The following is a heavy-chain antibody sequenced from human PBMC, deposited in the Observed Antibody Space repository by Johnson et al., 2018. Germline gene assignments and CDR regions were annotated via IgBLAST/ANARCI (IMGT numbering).Heavy chain of an antibody. D-gene: IGHD3-3*01. V-gene: IGHV3-23*04. CDR1: GFTFSGYA. Sequence: VQLVESGGGLVQPGGSLRLSCAASGFTFSGYAMSWVRQAPGKGLEWVSSLSGTGSSIYYTDSVKGRFTISRDDSKNTLYLQMNSLRADDTAVYYCAISYTTGVAKGIDIWGQGTMVTVSS. J-gene: IGHJ3*02. CDR2: LSGTGSSI. CDR3: AISYTTGVAKGIDI.